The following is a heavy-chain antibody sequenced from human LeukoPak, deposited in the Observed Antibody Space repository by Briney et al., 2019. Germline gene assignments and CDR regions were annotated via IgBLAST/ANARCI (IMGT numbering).Heavy chain of an antibody. Sequence: ASVKVSCKASGYTFTSYGISWVRQAPGQGLEWMGWISAYNGNTNYAQKLQGRVTMTTDTSTSTAYMELRSLRSDDTAVYYCARVVLGSAMVNWFDLWGQGTLVTVSS. J-gene: IGHJ5*02. CDR2: ISAYNGNT. V-gene: IGHV1-18*01. D-gene: IGHD5-18*01. CDR3: ARVVLGSAMVNWFDL. CDR1: GYTFTSYG.